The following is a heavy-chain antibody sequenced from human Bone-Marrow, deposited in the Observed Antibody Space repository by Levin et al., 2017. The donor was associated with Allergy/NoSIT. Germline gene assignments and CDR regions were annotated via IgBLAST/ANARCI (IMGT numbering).Heavy chain of an antibody. D-gene: IGHD2-15*01. Sequence: GESLKISCAASGIFFRNYWMNWVRQVPGKGLEWVANIKRDGIEKHYVESVKGRFTISRDNEKESLFLQMNSLRVEDTAIYYCTTSTFVVLVEGATPAGYFDLWGRGTLVTVSP. CDR3: TTSTFVVLVEGATPAGYFDL. CDR2: IKRDGIEK. CDR1: GIFFRNYW. V-gene: IGHV3-7*01. J-gene: IGHJ2*01.